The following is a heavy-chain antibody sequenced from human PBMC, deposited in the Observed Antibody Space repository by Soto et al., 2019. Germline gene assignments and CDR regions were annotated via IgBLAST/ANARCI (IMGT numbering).Heavy chain of an antibody. V-gene: IGHV4-59*01. CDR1: GGSINTYY. D-gene: IGHD3-3*01. Sequence: SETLSLKCIVSGGSINTYYWSWIRKPPGRGLEWIGYIYYSGSTYYNPSLKSRVTMSVDTSKNHLSLNLSSVTAADTAVYYCARGVFWNGYPVYFDCWGQGTLVTVSS. CDR2: IYYSGST. CDR3: ARGVFWNGYPVYFDC. J-gene: IGHJ4*02.